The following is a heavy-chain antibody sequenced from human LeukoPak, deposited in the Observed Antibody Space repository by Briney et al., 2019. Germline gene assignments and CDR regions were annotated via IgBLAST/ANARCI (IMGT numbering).Heavy chain of an antibody. V-gene: IGHV1-2*02. CDR3: AREGIKYSSSRPFDY. Sequence: ASVKVSCKVSGYTFTDYYMHWVRQAPGQGLEWMGWINPNSGGTNYAQKFQGRVTMTRDTSISTAYMELSRLRSDDTAVYYCAREGIKYSSSRPFDYWGQGTLVTVSS. CDR2: INPNSGGT. J-gene: IGHJ4*02. D-gene: IGHD6-6*01. CDR1: GYTFTDYY.